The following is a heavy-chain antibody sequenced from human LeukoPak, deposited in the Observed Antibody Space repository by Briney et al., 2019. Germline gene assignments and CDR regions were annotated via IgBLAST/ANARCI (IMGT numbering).Heavy chain of an antibody. Sequence: PGGSLRLSCAASGFTFSDYHMRWLRQAPGKGLAGVSYISSSGSTIYYAESVKGRFTISRDNAKNSLYLQMNSLRAEDTAVDYCARAITSYAEYFHHWGQGTLVTVSS. CDR1: GFTFSDYH. CDR2: ISSSGSTI. J-gene: IGHJ1*01. CDR3: ARAITSYAEYFHH. V-gene: IGHV3-11*01. D-gene: IGHD2-2*01.